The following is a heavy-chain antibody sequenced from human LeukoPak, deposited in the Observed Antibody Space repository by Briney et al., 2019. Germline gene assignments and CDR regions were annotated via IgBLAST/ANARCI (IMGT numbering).Heavy chain of an antibody. CDR2: ISSSSSYI. CDR3: ARDLHYYGMDV. CDR1: GFTFSSYT. J-gene: IGHJ6*02. V-gene: IGHV3-21*01. Sequence: PGGSPRLSCVASGFTFSSYTMNWVRQAPGKGLEWVSSISSSSSYIYYADSMKGRFTISRDNAKNSLYLQMNSLRAEDTAVYYCARDLHYYGMDVWGQGTTVTVSS.